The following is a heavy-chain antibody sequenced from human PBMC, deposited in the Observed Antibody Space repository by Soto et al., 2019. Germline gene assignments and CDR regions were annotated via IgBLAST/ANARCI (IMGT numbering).Heavy chain of an antibody. Sequence: GSLRLSCAASGFTFSSYGMHWVRQAPGKGLEWVAVIWYDGSNKYYADSVKGRFTISRDNSKNTLYLQMNSLRAEDTAVYYCAREDYDSSGYYYGAGYYGMDVGGQGTTVTVSS. J-gene: IGHJ6*02. CDR3: AREDYDSSGYYYGAGYYGMDV. CDR1: GFTFSSYG. V-gene: IGHV3-33*01. CDR2: IWYDGSNK. D-gene: IGHD3-22*01.